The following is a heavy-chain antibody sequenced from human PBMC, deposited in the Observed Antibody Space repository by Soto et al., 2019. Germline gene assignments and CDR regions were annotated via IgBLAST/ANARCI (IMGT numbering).Heavy chain of an antibody. CDR2: IYYSGST. CDR1: GGSISSSY. Sequence: SETLSLTCTVSGGSISSSYWSWMRQPPGKGLEWIGYIYYSGSTNYNPSLKSRVTISVDTSKNQFSLKLSSVTAADTAVYYCARDRFWSGYTRGSPCYGMDVWGQGTTVTVSS. D-gene: IGHD3-3*01. V-gene: IGHV4-59*01. CDR3: ARDRFWSGYTRGSPCYGMDV. J-gene: IGHJ6*02.